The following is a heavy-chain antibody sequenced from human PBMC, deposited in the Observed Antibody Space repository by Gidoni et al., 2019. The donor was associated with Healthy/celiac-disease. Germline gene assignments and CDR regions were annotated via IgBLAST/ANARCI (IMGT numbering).Heavy chain of an antibody. D-gene: IGHD3-22*01. CDR2: SSSSSSYI. J-gene: IGHJ4*02. CDR1: GFPFCSYS. CDR3: ASPRAYYDSSGYLFDY. Sequence: ELQLVEFGGGLVKPGGSLGLSCAAPGFPFCSYSMIWVLQAPGKGLEWVSSSSSSSSYIYYADSVKGRFTISRDNAKNSLYLQMNSLRAEDTAVYYCASPRAYYDSSGYLFDYWGQGTLVTVSS. V-gene: IGHV3-21*01.